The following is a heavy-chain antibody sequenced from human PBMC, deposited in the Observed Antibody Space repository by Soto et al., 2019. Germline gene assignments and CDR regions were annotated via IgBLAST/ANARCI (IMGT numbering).Heavy chain of an antibody. V-gene: IGHV3-21*01. D-gene: IGHD3-10*01. CDR2: ISSSSSCI. CDR3: ARDRGLGISYYYYGMDV. Sequence: PGGSLRLSCAASGFTFSSYSMNWVRQAPGKGLEWVSSISSSSSCIYYADSVKGRFTISRDNAKNSLYLQMNSLRAEDTAVYYCARDRGLGISYYYYGMDVWGQGTTVTVSS. CDR1: GFTFSSYS. J-gene: IGHJ6*02.